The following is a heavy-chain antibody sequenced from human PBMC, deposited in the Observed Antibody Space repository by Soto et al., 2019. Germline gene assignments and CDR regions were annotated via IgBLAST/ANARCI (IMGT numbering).Heavy chain of an antibody. Sequence: PGGSLRLSCAASGFTFSSYAMSWVRQAPGKGLEWVSAISGSGGSTYYADSVKGRFTISRDNSKNTLYLQMNSLRAEDTAVYYCAKERSNYYYYYYGMDVWGQGTTVTVSS. CDR2: ISGSGGST. CDR1: GFTFSSYA. D-gene: IGHD4-4*01. J-gene: IGHJ6*02. CDR3: AKERSNYYYYYYGMDV. V-gene: IGHV3-23*01.